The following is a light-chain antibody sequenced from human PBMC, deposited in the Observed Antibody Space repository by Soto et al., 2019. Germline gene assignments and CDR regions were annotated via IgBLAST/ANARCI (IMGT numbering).Light chain of an antibody. V-gene: IGKV1-5*01. Sequence: RLTQSPSSLSASVGDRVTITCRASQDIFTYLVWYQQQTAKAPILLIFDASSLPAGVPPRITGSGSGSQFTLTSNHLQPDDFATYYCQHYTLSPGPFGQGTRV. CDR3: QHYTLSPGP. CDR2: DAS. J-gene: IGKJ1*01. CDR1: QDIFTY.